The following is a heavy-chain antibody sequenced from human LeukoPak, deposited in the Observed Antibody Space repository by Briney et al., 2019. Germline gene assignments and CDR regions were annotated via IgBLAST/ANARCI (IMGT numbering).Heavy chain of an antibody. CDR1: GGTFSSYA. CDR2: IIPIFGTA. D-gene: IGHD1-26*01. Sequence: ASVTVSCKASGGTFSSYAISWVRQAPGQGLEWMGGIIPIFGTANYAQKFQGRVTITADESTSTAYMELSSLRSEDTAVYYCARALSGIVGAQGGFDYWGQGTTVTVSS. V-gene: IGHV1-69*13. J-gene: IGHJ4*03. CDR3: ARALSGIVGAQGGFDY.